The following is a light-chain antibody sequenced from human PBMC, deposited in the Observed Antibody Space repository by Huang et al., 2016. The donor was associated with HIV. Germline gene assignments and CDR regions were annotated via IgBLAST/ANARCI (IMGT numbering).Light chain of an antibody. Sequence: DIQITQSPSSLSASVGDRVIITCRASQNINRYLNWYQQQPGKAPKLLISGASKLQSGVPSSFSGSGSGTHVTLAISSLSPEDSATYDCQQGAVTPRTFGQGTKLEI. CDR3: QQGAVTPRT. V-gene: IGKV1-39*01. CDR1: QNINRY. CDR2: GAS. J-gene: IGKJ2*01.